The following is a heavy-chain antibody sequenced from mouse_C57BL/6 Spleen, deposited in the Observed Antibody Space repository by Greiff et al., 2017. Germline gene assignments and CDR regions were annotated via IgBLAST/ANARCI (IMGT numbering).Heavy chain of an antibody. CDR1: GYTFTSYW. J-gene: IGHJ3*01. V-gene: IGHV1-55*01. D-gene: IGHD1-1*01. Sequence: QVQLQQPGAELVKPGASVKMSCKASGYTFTSYWITWVKQRPGQGLEWIGDIYPGSGSTNYNEKFKSKATLTVDTSSSTAYMQLSSLTSEDSAVYYCGRDYGSSYGFAYWGQGTLVTVSA. CDR3: GRDYGSSYGFAY. CDR2: IYPGSGST.